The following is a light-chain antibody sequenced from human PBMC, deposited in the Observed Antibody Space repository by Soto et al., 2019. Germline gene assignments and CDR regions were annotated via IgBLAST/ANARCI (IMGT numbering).Light chain of an antibody. Sequence: QSVLTQPASVSDSPGQSITISCTGTSSDVGGSNFVSWYQQHPGKPPKLIIYDVANRPSGVSNRFSGSKSGSTASLIISRLQTEDEAPYYCVSYTSSTTYVFGTGTKATVL. CDR3: VSYTSSTTYV. V-gene: IGLV2-14*03. CDR2: DVA. J-gene: IGLJ1*01. CDR1: SSDVGGSNF.